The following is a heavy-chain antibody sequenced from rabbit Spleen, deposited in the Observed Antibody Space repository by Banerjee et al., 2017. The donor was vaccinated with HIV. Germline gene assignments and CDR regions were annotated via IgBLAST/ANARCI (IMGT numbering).Heavy chain of an antibody. CDR1: GFDFSTYG. V-gene: IGHV1S47*01. D-gene: IGHD4-1*01. Sequence: QEQLVESGGGLVQPGGSLKLSCKASGFDFSTYGVSWVRQAPGKGLEWIGYIDPVFGITYYASWVNGRFTISSHNAQNTLYLQLNSLTAADTATYFCVREVAGKFGLWGQGTLVTVS. J-gene: IGHJ3*01. CDR2: IDPVFGIT. CDR3: VREVAGKFGL.